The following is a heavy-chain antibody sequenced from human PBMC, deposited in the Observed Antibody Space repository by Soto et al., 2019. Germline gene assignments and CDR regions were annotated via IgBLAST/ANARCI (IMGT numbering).Heavy chain of an antibody. CDR2: IYYSGST. Sequence: SETLSLTCTVSGGSISSYYWSWIRQPPGKGLEWIGYIYYSGSTNYNPSLKSRVTISVDTSKNQFSLKLSSVTAADTAVYYCARDQRGIAVAGPHYFDYWGQGTLVTVSS. J-gene: IGHJ4*02. V-gene: IGHV4-59*01. CDR1: GGSISSYY. D-gene: IGHD6-19*01. CDR3: ARDQRGIAVAGPHYFDY.